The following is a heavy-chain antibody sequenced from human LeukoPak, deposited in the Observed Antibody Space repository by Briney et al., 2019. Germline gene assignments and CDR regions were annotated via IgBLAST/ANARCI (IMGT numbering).Heavy chain of an antibody. J-gene: IGHJ4*02. CDR2: IYYSGST. V-gene: IGHV4-59*01. D-gene: IGHD1-14*01. Sequence: SETLPLTCTVSGGSISSYYWSWIRQPPGKGLEWIGYIYYSGSTNYNPSLKSRVTISVDTSKNQFSLKLSSVTAADTAVYYCAREEGSREPFDYWGQGTLVTVSS. CDR3: AREEGSREPFDY. CDR1: GGSISSYY.